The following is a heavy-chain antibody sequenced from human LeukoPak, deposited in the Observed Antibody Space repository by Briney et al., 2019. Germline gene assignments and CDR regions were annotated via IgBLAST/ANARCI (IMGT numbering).Heavy chain of an antibody. CDR3: ARDSYSSGWYPGGAFDI. V-gene: IGHV4-61*02. Sequence: PSQTLSLTCTVSGGSISSGSYYWCWIRQPAGKGLEWIGRIYTSGSTNYNPSLKSRVTISVDTSKNQFSLKLSSVTAADTAVYYCARDSYSSGWYPGGAFDIWGQGTMVTVSS. CDR1: GGSISSGSYY. J-gene: IGHJ3*02. D-gene: IGHD6-19*01. CDR2: IYTSGST.